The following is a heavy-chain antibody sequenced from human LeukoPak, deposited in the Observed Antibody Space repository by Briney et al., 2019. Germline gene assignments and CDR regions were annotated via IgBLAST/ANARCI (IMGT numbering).Heavy chain of an antibody. D-gene: IGHD6-6*01. CDR1: GYTLTGLS. CDR3: ATREHVPAYYYYGMDV. Sequence: AASVKVSCKVSGYTLTGLSMHWVRQAPGKGLEWMGGFDPEDGETIYAQKFQGRVTMTEDTSTDTAYMELSSLRSEDTAVYYCATREHVPAYYYYGMDVWGQGTTVTVSS. V-gene: IGHV1-24*01. CDR2: FDPEDGET. J-gene: IGHJ6*02.